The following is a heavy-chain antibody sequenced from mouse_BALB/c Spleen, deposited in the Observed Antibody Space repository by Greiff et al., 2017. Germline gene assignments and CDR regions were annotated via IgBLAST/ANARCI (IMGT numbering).Heavy chain of an antibody. CDR2: IYPGSGST. V-gene: IGHV1S22*01. J-gene: IGHJ2*01. CDR3: TREAGRGDY. D-gene: IGHD3-3*01. Sequence: LQQPGSELVRPGASVKLSCKASGYTFTSYWMHWVKQRPGQGLEWIGNIYPGSGSTNYDEKFKSKATLTVDTSSSTAYMQLSSLTSEDSAVYDCTREAGRGDYWGQGTTLTVAS. CDR1: GYTFTSYW.